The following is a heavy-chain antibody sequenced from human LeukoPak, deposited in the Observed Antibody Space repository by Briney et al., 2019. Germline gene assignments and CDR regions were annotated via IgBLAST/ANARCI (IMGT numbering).Heavy chain of an antibody. V-gene: IGHV1-2*02. D-gene: IGHD3-16*01. CDR3: ARDKRFDLPYRGNAFDV. J-gene: IGHJ3*01. CDR2: INPNSGGT. Sequence: GASVKVSCKASGYTFTVYYMHWVRQAPGQGPEWMGWINPNSGGTNYGQKFQGRVTMTRDTSISTAYMEVNSLTSDDTAVYYCARDKRFDLPYRGNAFDVWGQGTMVTVSS. CDR1: GYTFTVYY.